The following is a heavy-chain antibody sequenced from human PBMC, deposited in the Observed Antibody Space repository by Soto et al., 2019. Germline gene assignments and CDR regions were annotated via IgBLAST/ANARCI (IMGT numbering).Heavy chain of an antibody. CDR1: GYTFSGYS. D-gene: IGHD2-21*01. CDR3: ARDVFCGGAPACPDMDV. J-gene: IGHJ6*02. CDR2: ISGYNGNT. V-gene: IGHV1-18*04. Sequence: QVVLEQSGGEVKKPGASVKVSCRASGYTFSGYSITWVRQAPGQGLAWMGRISGYNGNTNYARTLRDRLTLTTDTPTSTAYMELRSLTSDDTAVYYCARDVFCGGAPACPDMDVWGQGTTVTVSS.